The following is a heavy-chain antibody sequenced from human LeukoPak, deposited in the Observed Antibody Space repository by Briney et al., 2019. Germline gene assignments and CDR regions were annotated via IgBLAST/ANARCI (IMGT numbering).Heavy chain of an antibody. CDR1: GFTFSSYS. V-gene: IGHV3-21*01. CDR3: ARGDIVAPFDP. J-gene: IGHJ5*02. D-gene: IGHD5-12*01. Sequence: PGGSLRLSCAASGFTFSSYSMNWVRQAPWKGLEWVSSISSSSSYIYYADSVKGRFTISRDNAKNSLYLQMNSLRAEDTAVYYCARGDIVAPFDPWGQGTLVTVSS. CDR2: ISSSSSYI.